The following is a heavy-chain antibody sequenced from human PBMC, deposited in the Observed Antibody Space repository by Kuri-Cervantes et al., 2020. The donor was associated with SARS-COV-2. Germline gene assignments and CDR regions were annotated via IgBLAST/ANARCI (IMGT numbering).Heavy chain of an antibody. CDR3: VRGGQYCSSSSCWRAFHY. Sequence: SVKVSCKASRGTLSSYVVSWVRQAPGQGLEWMGGIIRIFDIEKKAQKFQDRVTIATDKSTSTVYMDLSSLRAEDTAVYYCVRGGQYCSSSSCWRAFHYWGQGTLVTVSS. J-gene: IGHJ4*02. D-gene: IGHD2-2*01. CDR1: RGTLSSYV. V-gene: IGHV1-69*10. CDR2: IIRIFDIE.